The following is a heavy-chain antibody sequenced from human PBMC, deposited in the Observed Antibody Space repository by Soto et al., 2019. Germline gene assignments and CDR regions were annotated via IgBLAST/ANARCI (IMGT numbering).Heavy chain of an antibody. V-gene: IGHV4-34*01. CDR1: GGSFSGYY. CDR3: ARFRGQVAGSEKCLDY. D-gene: IGHD3-10*01. CDR2: INHSGST. J-gene: IGHJ4*02. Sequence: SETLSLTCAVYGGSFSGYYWSWIRQPPGKGLEWIGEINHSGSTNYNPSLKSRVTISVDTSKNQFSLKLSSVTAADTAVYYCARFRGQVAGSEKCLDYWGQGTLVTVSS.